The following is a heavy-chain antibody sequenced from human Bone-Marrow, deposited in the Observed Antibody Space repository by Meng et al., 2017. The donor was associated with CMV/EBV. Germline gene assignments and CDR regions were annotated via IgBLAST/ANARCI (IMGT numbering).Heavy chain of an antibody. D-gene: IGHD3-3*02. Sequence: SETLSLTCTVSGASVSSSSFYWAWIRQPPGGGLAWIANVFYSGSKYYSPSLKSRVSISMDMSSNQFSLDMPSVTAADTAVYYCARVRGHFWSGYPYYFDFWGPGMLVTVYS. CDR2: VFYSGSK. V-gene: IGHV4-39*07. J-gene: IGHJ4*02. CDR1: GASVSSSSFY. CDR3: ARVRGHFWSGYPYYFDF.